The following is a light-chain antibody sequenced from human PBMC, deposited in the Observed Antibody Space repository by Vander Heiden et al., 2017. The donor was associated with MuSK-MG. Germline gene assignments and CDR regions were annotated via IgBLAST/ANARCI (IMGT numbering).Light chain of an antibody. CDR1: TSDVGGFDH. V-gene: IGLV2-11*01. Sequence: SALTQPRSVSGSPGQSVTISFTRTTSDVGGFDHVSWYQRHPGQAPKVIIYDVTERPSGVPDRFFGSKSGNTASLTISGRQAEDEADYYCCSYERTNFWVFGGGTNLTVL. J-gene: IGLJ3*02. CDR2: DVT. CDR3: CSYERTNFWV.